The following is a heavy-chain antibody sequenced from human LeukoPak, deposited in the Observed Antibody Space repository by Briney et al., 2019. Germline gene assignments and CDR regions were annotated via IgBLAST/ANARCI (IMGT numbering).Heavy chain of an antibody. D-gene: IGHD5-12*01. CDR1: GYTFTNYG. J-gene: IGHJ4*02. V-gene: IGHV1-18*01. CDR2: ISTHNGDT. Sequence: GASVKVSSKASGYTFTNYGITWVRQAPGQGLEWMGWISTHNGDTNYAQNLQGRVTMTTDTSTSTAYMELRSLRSDDTAVYYCARGRGSTSRYWGQGTLVTVSS. CDR3: ARGRGSTSRY.